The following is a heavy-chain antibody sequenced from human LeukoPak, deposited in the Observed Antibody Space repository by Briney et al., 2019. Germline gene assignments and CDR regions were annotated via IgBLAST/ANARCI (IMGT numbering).Heavy chain of an antibody. Sequence: SETLSLTCTVSGGSISSGSYYWSWIRQPAGKGLEWIGRIYTSGSTNYNPSLKSRVTISVDTSKNQFSLKLSSVTAADTAVYYCARTSDSSWYGVSDYWGQGTLVTVSS. CDR3: ARTSDSSWYGVSDY. J-gene: IGHJ4*02. V-gene: IGHV4-61*02. CDR1: GGSISSGSYY. D-gene: IGHD6-13*01. CDR2: IYTSGST.